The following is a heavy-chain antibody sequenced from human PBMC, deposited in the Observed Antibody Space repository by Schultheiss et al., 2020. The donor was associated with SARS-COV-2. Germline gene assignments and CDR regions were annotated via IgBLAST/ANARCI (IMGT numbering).Heavy chain of an antibody. CDR3: ARLPLYGSGSPSGDY. D-gene: IGHD3-10*01. CDR2: IYYSGST. CDR1: GGSISSYY. J-gene: IGHJ4*02. Sequence: GSLRLSCTVSGGSISSYYWSWIRQPPGKGLEWIGYIYYSGSTNYNPSLKSRVTISVDTSKNQFSLKLSSVAAADTAVYYCARLPLYGSGSPSGDYWGQGTLVTVSS. V-gene: IGHV4-59*08.